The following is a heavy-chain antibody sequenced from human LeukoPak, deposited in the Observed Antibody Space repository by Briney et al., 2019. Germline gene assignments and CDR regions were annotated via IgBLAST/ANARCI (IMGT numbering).Heavy chain of an antibody. CDR2: INPNSGNT. V-gene: IGHV1-8*02. CDR1: GYTFTGYY. J-gene: IGHJ3*02. D-gene: IGHD2-21*02. Sequence: ASVKVSCKASGYTFTGYYMHWVRQAPGQGLEWMGWINPNSGNTGYAQKFQGRVTMTRNTSISTAYMELSSLRSEDTAVYYCARTRLRSYLAYCGGDCYSGDAFDIWGQGTMVTVSS. CDR3: ARTRLRSYLAYCGGDCYSGDAFDI.